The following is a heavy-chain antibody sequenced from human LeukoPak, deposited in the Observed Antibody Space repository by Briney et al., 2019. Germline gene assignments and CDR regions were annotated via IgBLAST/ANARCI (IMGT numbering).Heavy chain of an antibody. Sequence: PGGPLRLSCAASGFTFSSYGMHWVRQAPGKGLEWVAVIWYDGSNKYYADSVKGRFTISRDNSKNTLYLKMNSLRAEDTAVYYCASFITGTTSWGQGTLVTVSS. J-gene: IGHJ5*02. CDR1: GFTFSSYG. CDR2: IWYDGSNK. V-gene: IGHV3-33*01. CDR3: ASFITGTTS. D-gene: IGHD1-20*01.